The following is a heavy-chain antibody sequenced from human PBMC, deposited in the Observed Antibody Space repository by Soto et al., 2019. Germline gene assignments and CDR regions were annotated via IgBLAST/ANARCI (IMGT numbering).Heavy chain of an antibody. CDR1: GYTFTSYG. Sequence: QVQLVQSGAEVKKPGASVKVSCKASGYTFTSYGISWVRQAPGQGLEWMGWISAYNGNTNYAQKLQGRVIMTTDTSTSTAYMELRSLRSDDTAVYYCARDRGPITMIVVVTPDPFDYWGQGTLVTVSS. CDR2: ISAYNGNT. J-gene: IGHJ4*02. V-gene: IGHV1-18*04. CDR3: ARDRGPITMIVVVTPDPFDY. D-gene: IGHD3-22*01.